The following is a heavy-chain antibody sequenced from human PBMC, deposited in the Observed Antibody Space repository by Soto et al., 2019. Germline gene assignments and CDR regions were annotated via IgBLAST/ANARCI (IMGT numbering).Heavy chain of an antibody. CDR1: GFTLSSYA. D-gene: IGHD3-10*01. V-gene: IGHV3-23*01. CDR2: ISVSGDST. Sequence: GGSLRLSCAASGFTLSSYAMNWVRQAPGKGLEWVSVISVSGDSTYYADSVKGRFTISRDNSKNTLYLQMNSLRAEDTAVYYCAKRASGSYFDYWGQGTLVTVSS. J-gene: IGHJ4*02. CDR3: AKRASGSYFDY.